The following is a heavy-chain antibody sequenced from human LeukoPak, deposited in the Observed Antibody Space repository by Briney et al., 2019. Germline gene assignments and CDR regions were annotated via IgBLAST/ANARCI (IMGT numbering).Heavy chain of an antibody. Sequence: PGGSLRLSCAASGSTFSSYAMSWVRQAPGKGLEWVSAISGSGGSTYYADSVKGRFTISRDHSKNTLYLQMNSLRAEDTAVYYCAKGSNWAYYFGYWGQGTLVTVSS. CDR2: ISGSGGST. CDR1: GSTFSSYA. CDR3: AKGSNWAYYFGY. D-gene: IGHD1-1*01. V-gene: IGHV3-23*01. J-gene: IGHJ4*02.